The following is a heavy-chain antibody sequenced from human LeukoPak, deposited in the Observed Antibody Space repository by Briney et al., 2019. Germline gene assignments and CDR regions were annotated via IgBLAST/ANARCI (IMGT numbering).Heavy chain of an antibody. CDR2: IYTRGST. Sequence: SETLSLTCTVSGGSINNYYWSWLRQPAGKGLEWLGRIYTRGSTNYNPSLKSRVTMSVDTSKNQFSLKLSSVTAADTAVYYCARGRYCSADICSGGDAFDIWGQGTMVSVSS. D-gene: IGHD2-15*01. V-gene: IGHV4-4*07. J-gene: IGHJ3*02. CDR1: GGSINNYY. CDR3: ARGRYCSADICSGGDAFDI.